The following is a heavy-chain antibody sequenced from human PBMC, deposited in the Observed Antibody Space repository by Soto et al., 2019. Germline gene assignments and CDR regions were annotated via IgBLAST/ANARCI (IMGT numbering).Heavy chain of an antibody. V-gene: IGHV3-23*01. CDR3: AKDLYRGIILMVYYNFDY. J-gene: IGHJ4*02. Sequence: GGSLRLSCAASGFTFNNFAMSWVRQAPGKGLEWVSIISGSGDSTYYADSVKGRFTISRDNSKNTLYLQMDSLGAEDTAVYFCAKDLYRGIILMVYYNFDYWGQGTLVTVSS. CDR1: GFTFNNFA. CDR2: ISGSGDST. D-gene: IGHD2-8*01.